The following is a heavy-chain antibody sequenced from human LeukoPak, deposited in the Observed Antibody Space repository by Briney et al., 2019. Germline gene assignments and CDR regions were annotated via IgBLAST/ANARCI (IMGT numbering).Heavy chain of an antibody. CDR1: GFTVSSNY. V-gene: IGHV3-53*01. Sequence: GGSLRLSCAASGFTVSSNYMSWVRQAPGKGLEWVSVIYSGGSTYYADSVKGRFTISRDNSKNTLYLQMNSLRAEDTAVYYCAKGENDIAAAFDYWGQGTLVTVSS. CDR2: IYSGGST. D-gene: IGHD6-13*01. J-gene: IGHJ4*02. CDR3: AKGENDIAAAFDY.